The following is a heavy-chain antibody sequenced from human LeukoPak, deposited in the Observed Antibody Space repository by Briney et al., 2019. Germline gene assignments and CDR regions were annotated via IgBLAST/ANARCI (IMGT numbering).Heavy chain of an antibody. J-gene: IGHJ6*02. CDR1: GFTVSSNY. CDR2: IYSGGST. CDR3: ARDPKYSSSRWIYYYGMDV. Sequence: GGSLRLSCAASGFTVSSNYMSWVRQAPGKGLEWVSVIYSGGSTYYADSVKGRFTISRDNSKNTLYLQMNSLRAEDTAVYYCARDPKYSSSRWIYYYGMDVWGQGTTVTVSS. V-gene: IGHV3-53*01. D-gene: IGHD6-13*01.